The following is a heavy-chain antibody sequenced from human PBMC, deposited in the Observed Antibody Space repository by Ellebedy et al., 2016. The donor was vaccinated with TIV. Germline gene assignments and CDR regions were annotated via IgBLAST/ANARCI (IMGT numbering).Heavy chain of an antibody. D-gene: IGHD1-7*01. CDR3: ARGNGNYLFDY. CDR1: GFTFSKYW. Sequence: PGGSLRLSCAASGFTFSKYWMHWVRQAPGQGLVWASRISNDGRISNYADSVKGRFTISRDNAKNTLYLQMNSQRTEDTAVYYCARGNGNYLFDYWGLGTRVTVSS. V-gene: IGHV3-74*01. J-gene: IGHJ4*02. CDR2: ISNDGRIS.